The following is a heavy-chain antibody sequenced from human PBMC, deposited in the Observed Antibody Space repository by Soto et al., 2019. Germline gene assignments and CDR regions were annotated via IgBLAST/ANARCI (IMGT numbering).Heavy chain of an antibody. CDR3: TRHVSHYDSSGYYNRFEP. CDR1: VFTFSGSA. V-gene: IGHV3-73*01. Sequence: PVGSLRLSCASSVFTFSGSAMHCVRHASGKWLEWVGRIRSKANSYATAYAASVKGRFTISRDDSKNTAYLQMNSLKTEDTAVYYCTRHVSHYDSSGYYNRFEPWGQGTLVSVSS. CDR2: IRSKANSYAT. J-gene: IGHJ5*02. D-gene: IGHD3-22*01.